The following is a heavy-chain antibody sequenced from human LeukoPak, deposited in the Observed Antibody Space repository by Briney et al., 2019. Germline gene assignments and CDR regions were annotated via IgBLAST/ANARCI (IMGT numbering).Heavy chain of an antibody. V-gene: IGHV3-30*04. CDR3: TKDYCSGASCPFDC. CDR1: GFTFSIYT. D-gene: IGHD2-15*01. J-gene: IGHJ4*02. CDR2: MSYDGSSI. Sequence: GGSLRLSCAASGFTFSIYTMHWVRQAPGKGLEWVALMSYDGSSIYYADSLKGRFTISRDNSKNTLYLQMNGLKAEDTAVYYCTKDYCSGASCPFDCWGQGTLVTVSS.